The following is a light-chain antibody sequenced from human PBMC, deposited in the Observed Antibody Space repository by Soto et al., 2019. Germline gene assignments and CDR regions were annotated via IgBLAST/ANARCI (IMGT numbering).Light chain of an antibody. CDR2: WAS. V-gene: IGKV4-1*01. J-gene: IGKJ1*01. Sequence: IVMTPSPDCLAVSLGERATINCKSSQSVLYSSNNKNYLAWYQQKPGQPPKLLIYWASTRESGVPDRFSGSGSGTDFTLTISSLQAEDVAVYYCQQYYSTLTWTFGQGTKVDIK. CDR1: QSVLYSSNNKNY. CDR3: QQYYSTLTWT.